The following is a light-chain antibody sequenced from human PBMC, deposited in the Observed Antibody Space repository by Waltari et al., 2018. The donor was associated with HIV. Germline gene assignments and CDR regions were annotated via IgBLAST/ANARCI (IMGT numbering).Light chain of an antibody. CDR3: QQCGNSPWT. J-gene: IGKJ1*01. CDR2: GAS. CDR1: QSVRSTS. V-gene: IGKV3-20*01. Sequence: EIVLTQSPGTLFVSPGERATLSCRASQSVRSTSLAWYQQKPGQAPRLLIYGASSRATGFPDRFSGSGSGTDFTLTISRLEPEDFAVYYCQQCGNSPWTFGQGTKVEIK.